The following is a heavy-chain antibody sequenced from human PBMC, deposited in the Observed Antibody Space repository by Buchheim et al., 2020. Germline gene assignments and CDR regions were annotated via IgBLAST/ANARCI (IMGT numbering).Heavy chain of an antibody. CDR3: ARDLNY. V-gene: IGHV3-53*01. D-gene: IGHD3-10*01. CDR1: GFTVSTNH. J-gene: IGHJ4*02. Sequence: EVQLVESGGGLIQPGGSLRLSCAASGFTVSTNHMSWVRQTPGEGLEWVSLTSSDGNTYYVDSVKGRFTISRDNSKNTLYLQMNSLRAEDTAVYYCARDLNYWGQGTL. CDR2: TSSDGNT.